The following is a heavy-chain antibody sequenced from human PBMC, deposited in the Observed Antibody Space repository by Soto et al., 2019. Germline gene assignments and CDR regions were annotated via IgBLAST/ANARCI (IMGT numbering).Heavy chain of an antibody. CDR1: RFTFSSYG. CDR3: AKDPELHYDILTGCFDY. Sequence: GGSLRLSCAASRFTFSSYGMSWVRQAPGKGLEWVSAISGSGGSTYYADSVKGRFTISRDNSKNTLYLQMNSLRAEDTAVYYCAKDPELHYDILTGCFDYWGQGTLVTVSS. J-gene: IGHJ4*02. CDR2: ISGSGGST. D-gene: IGHD3-9*01. V-gene: IGHV3-23*01.